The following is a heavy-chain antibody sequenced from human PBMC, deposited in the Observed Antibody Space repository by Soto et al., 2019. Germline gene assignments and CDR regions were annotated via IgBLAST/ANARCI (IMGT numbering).Heavy chain of an antibody. V-gene: IGHV1-3*01. Sequence: ASVKVSCKASGYTFTSYAMHWVRQAPGQRLEWMGWINAGNGNTKYSQKFQGRVTITRDTSASTAYMELSSLRSEDTAVYYCARDRGYCSSTSCYYAGFDYWGQGTLVTVSS. CDR1: GYTFTSYA. J-gene: IGHJ4*02. CDR3: ARDRGYCSSTSCYYAGFDY. D-gene: IGHD2-2*01. CDR2: INAGNGNT.